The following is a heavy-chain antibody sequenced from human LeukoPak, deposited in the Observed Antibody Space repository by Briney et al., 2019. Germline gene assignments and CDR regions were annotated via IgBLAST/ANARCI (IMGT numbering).Heavy chain of an antibody. V-gene: IGHV1-69*13. CDR1: GGTFSSYA. CDR2: IIPIFGTA. CDR3: AREHCGGDCYLDY. D-gene: IGHD2-21*02. J-gene: IGHJ4*02. Sequence: ASVKVSCKASGGTFSSYAISWVRQAPGQGLEWMGGIIPIFGTANYAQKFQGRVTITADESTSTAYMELSSLRSEDTAVYYCAREHCGGDCYLDYWGQGTLVTVSS.